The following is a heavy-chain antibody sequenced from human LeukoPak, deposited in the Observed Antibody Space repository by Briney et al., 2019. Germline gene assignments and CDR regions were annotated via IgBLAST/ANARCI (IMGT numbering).Heavy chain of an antibody. Sequence: GGSLRLSCAASGLTFSSYEMIWVRQAPGKGLEWISYIDTSGSLIHYADSVRGRLTISRDNAKNSLYLQMNSLRAEDTAVYYCARGLDIVVVPGATFFDPWGQGTLVTVSS. V-gene: IGHV3-48*03. J-gene: IGHJ5*02. CDR3: ARGLDIVVVPGATFFDP. D-gene: IGHD2-2*03. CDR2: IDTSGSLI. CDR1: GLTFSSYE.